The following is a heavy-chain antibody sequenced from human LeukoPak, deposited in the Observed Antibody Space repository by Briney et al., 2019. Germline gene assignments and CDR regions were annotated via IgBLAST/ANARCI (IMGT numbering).Heavy chain of an antibody. D-gene: IGHD1-26*01. CDR2: MNPNSGNT. CDR3: ARRSGSSRLGYMDV. Sequence: ASVKVSCKASGYTFTSYDINWVRQATGQGLEWMGWMNPNSGNTGYAQKFQGRVTMTRNTSISTAYMELSSLRSEDTAVYYCARRSGSSRLGYMDVWGKGTTVTVSS. CDR1: GYTFTSYD. J-gene: IGHJ6*03. V-gene: IGHV1-8*01.